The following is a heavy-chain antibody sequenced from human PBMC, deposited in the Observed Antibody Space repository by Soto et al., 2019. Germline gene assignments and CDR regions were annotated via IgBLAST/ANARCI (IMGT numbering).Heavy chain of an antibody. J-gene: IGHJ6*02. CDR3: AGVPDTGNYFAYYTVMDA. D-gene: IGHD3-22*01. V-gene: IGHV1-69*01. Sequence: QVQLVQSGAEVKKPGSSVKVSCKASGGTFSSYAISWVRQAPGQGLEWMGGIIPIFGTANYAQKFQGRVTIPPEEPTTTAYMDRTSRSTETPALYYCAGVPDTGNYFAYYTVMDAWGQGTTVTFSS. CDR1: GGTFSSYA. CDR2: IIPIFGTA.